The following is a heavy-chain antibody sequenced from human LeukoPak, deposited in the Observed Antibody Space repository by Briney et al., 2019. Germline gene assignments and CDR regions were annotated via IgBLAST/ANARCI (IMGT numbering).Heavy chain of an antibody. CDR1: GYTFTGYY. J-gene: IGHJ6*03. CDR3: ARVGGSGSTSPNYYMDV. V-gene: IGHV1-2*02. Sequence: GASVKVSCKASGYTFTGYYMHWVRQAPGQGLEWMGWINPNSGGTNYAQKFQGRVTMTRDTSISTAYMELSRLRSDDTAVYYCARVGGSGSTSPNYYMDVWGKGTTVTVSS. CDR2: INPNSGGT. D-gene: IGHD2-2*01.